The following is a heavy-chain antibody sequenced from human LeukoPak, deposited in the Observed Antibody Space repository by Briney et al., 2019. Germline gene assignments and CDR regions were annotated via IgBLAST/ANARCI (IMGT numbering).Heavy chain of an antibody. D-gene: IGHD6-19*01. CDR3: ARTWFSSGRRPYDY. V-gene: IGHV4-34*01. J-gene: IGHJ4*02. Sequence: SETLSLTCAVYGGSFSGYYWSWIRQPPGKGLEWIGEINHSGSTNYNPSLKSRVTISVDTSKNQFSLKLSSVTAADTAVYYCARTWFSSGRRPYDYWGQGTLVTVSS. CDR2: INHSGST. CDR1: GGSFSGYY.